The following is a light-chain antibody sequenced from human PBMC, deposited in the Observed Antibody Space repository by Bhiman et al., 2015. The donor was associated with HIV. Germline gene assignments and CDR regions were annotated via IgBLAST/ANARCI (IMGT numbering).Light chain of an antibody. Sequence: QSVLTQPPSASGTPGQRVTISCSGSSSNIGGNTVNWYQQFPGAAPRLLIYKNNQRPSGVPDRFSGSNSGTSASLAITGLQSEDEADYYCQSYDRKLDGPVFGGGTKVTVL. CDR1: SSNIGGNT. CDR3: QSYDRKLDGPV. J-gene: IGLJ2*01. V-gene: IGLV1-44*01. CDR2: KNN.